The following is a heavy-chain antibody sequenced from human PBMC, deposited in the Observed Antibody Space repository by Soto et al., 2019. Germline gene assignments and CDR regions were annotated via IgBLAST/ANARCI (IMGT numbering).Heavy chain of an antibody. CDR1: GFTFSSYA. D-gene: IGHD3-22*01. J-gene: IGHJ4*02. CDR2: ISDSGGST. Sequence: GGSLRLSCAASGFTFSSYAMSWVRQAPGKGLEWVSAISDSGGSTYYADSVKGRFTISRDNSKNTLYLQMNSLRAEDTAVYYCAKASSGYYYLSDYWGQGTPVTVSS. V-gene: IGHV3-23*01. CDR3: AKASSGYYYLSDY.